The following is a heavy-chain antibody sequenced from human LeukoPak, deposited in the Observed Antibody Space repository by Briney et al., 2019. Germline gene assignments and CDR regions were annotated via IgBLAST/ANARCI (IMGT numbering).Heavy chain of an antibody. CDR2: IIPIFGTA. V-gene: IGHV1-69*06. CDR1: GGTFSSYA. J-gene: IGHJ5*02. CDR3: ARGETRGYSPSDWFDP. D-gene: IGHD5-12*01. Sequence: SVKVSCKASGGTFSSYAISWVRQAPGQGLEWMGGIIPIFGTANYAQKFQGRVTITADKSTSTAYMELSSLGSEDTAVYYCARGETRGYSPSDWFDPWGQGTLVTVSS.